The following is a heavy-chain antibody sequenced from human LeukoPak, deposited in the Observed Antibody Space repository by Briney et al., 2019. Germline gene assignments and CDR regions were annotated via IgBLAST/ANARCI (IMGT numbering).Heavy chain of an antibody. D-gene: IGHD1-14*01. V-gene: IGHV1-69*04. Sequence: ASVKVSCKASGGTFSSYAISWVRQAPGQGLEWMGRIIPILGIANYAQKFQGRVTITADKSTSTAYMELSSLRSEDTAVYYCARGPEGPNWFDPWGQGTLVTVSS. CDR3: ARGPEGPNWFDP. CDR2: IIPILGIA. J-gene: IGHJ5*02. CDR1: GGTFSSYA.